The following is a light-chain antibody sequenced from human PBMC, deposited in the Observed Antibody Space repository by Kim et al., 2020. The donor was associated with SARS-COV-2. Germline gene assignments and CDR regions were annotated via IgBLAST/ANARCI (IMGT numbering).Light chain of an antibody. J-gene: IGLJ2*01. CDR3: TAYAGGNNGL. CDR1: SSDVGGYNY. Sequence: QSALTQPPSASGSPGQSVTISCTGTSSDVGGYNYVSWYQQHPGKAPKLMIYEVTKRPSGVPDRFSGSKSGNTASLTVSGLQADDEANYYCTAYAGGNNGLFGGGTQVTVL. V-gene: IGLV2-8*01. CDR2: EVT.